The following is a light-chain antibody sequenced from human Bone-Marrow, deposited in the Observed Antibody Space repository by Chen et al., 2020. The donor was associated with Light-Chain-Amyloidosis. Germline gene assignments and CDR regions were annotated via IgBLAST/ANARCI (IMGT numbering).Light chain of an antibody. CDR2: EAN. Sequence: QSALTQPASVSGSPGQSITISCTGTSSDIGSYNLVSWYQQRPGKAPKLMIYEANKRPSGVSTRFSGSRSGNTASLTISGLQAEDEADYHCSSYAHGTTYVFGTATKVTVL. V-gene: IGLV2-23*01. CDR1: SSDIGSYNL. J-gene: IGLJ1*01. CDR3: SSYAHGTTYV.